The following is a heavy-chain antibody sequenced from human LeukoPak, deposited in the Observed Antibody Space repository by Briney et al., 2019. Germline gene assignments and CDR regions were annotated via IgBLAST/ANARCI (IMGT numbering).Heavy chain of an antibody. Sequence: PGESLKISCKGSGYSFTNYWIGWVRQMPGKGLEWMGVIYPGDSDTRYSPSFQGQVTISADKSISTAYLQCSSLKASDTAMCYCARRLGSSSWSFDYWGQGTLVTVSS. CDR3: ARRLGSSSWSFDY. J-gene: IGHJ4*02. CDR2: IYPGDSDT. CDR1: GYSFTNYW. D-gene: IGHD6-13*01. V-gene: IGHV5-51*01.